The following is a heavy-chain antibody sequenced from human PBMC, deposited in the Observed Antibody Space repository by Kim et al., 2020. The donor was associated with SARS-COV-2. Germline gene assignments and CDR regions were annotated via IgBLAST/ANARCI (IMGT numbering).Heavy chain of an antibody. V-gene: IGHV3-9*01. CDR1: GFTFGDYA. CDR3: AKDIRGGSTIFGVVIRASGMDV. CDR2: ISWNSGSI. Sequence: GGSLRLSCAASGFTFGDYAMHWVRQAPGKGLEWVSGISWNSGSIGYADSVKGRFTISRDNAKNSLYLQMNSLRAEDTALYYCAKDIRGGSTIFGVVIRASGMDVWGQGTTVTVSS. D-gene: IGHD3-3*01. J-gene: IGHJ6*02.